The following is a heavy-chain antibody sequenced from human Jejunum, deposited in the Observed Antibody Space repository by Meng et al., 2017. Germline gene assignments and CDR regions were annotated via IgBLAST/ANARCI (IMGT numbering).Heavy chain of an antibody. V-gene: IGHV3-48*03. CDR2: ISRSGSTI. Sequence: GESLKISCAASGFTFSSYEMNWVRQAPGKGLEWVSYISRSGSTIWYADSVKGRFTISRDNAKNSLYLQMNSLRAEDTAVYYCARDADPSSMWSEFDYWGHGTQV. CDR1: GFTFSSYE. J-gene: IGHJ4*01. CDR3: ARDADPSSMWSEFDY. D-gene: IGHD6-13*01.